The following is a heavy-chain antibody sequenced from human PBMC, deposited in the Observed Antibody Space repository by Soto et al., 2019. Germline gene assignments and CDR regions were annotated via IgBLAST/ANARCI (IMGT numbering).Heavy chain of an antibody. CDR1: GFTFSRYE. V-gene: IGHV3-48*03. Sequence: EVQLVESVGGLVQPGGSLRLSCAASGFTFSRYEMNWVRQAPGKGLQWLSYISGNGTTIYYADSVKGRFTISRDNAKNSLYLQMNSLTAEHTALYSCVSDVGTLVEWSSIKDFYFGMDTLGEGTAVTVSS. CDR3: VSDVGTLVEWSSIKDFYFGMDT. D-gene: IGHD3-3*01. J-gene: IGHJ6*04. CDR2: ISGNGTTI.